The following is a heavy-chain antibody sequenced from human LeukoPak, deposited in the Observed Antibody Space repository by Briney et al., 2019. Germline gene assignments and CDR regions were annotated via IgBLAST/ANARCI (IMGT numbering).Heavy chain of an antibody. CDR2: ITSSGTYI. V-gene: IGHV3-21*01. Sequence: GGSLRLSCAASGFTFSDYSMNWVRQAPGKGLEWVSSITSSGTYIYYADSVKGRFTISRDNAKNSLYLQMNSLRAKDTAVYYCARDRANIVVVSASEYWGQGTLVTVSS. CDR3: ARDRANIVVVSASEY. J-gene: IGHJ4*02. D-gene: IGHD2-21*01. CDR1: GFTFSDYS.